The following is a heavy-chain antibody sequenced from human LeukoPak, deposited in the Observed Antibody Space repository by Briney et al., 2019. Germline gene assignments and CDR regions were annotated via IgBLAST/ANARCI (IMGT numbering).Heavy chain of an antibody. J-gene: IGHJ6*02. CDR1: GFTLSNYE. Sequence: GGSLRLSCAASGFTLSNYEMNWVRQAPGKGLEWVSSISGSGGSTYYADSVKGRFTISRDNSQNTLYLQMNSLRAEDTAVYYCAKDRSGGGDYYFGMDVWGPGTTVTVSS. CDR3: AKDRSGGGDYYFGMDV. V-gene: IGHV3-23*01. D-gene: IGHD6-19*01. CDR2: ISGSGGST.